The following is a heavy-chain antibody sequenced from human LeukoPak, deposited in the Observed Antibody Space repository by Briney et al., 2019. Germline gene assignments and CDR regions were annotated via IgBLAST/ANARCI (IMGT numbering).Heavy chain of an antibody. D-gene: IGHD3-22*01. V-gene: IGHV1-18*04. CDR1: GYTFTAYY. Sequence: ASLKVSCKASGYTFTAYYMHWVRQAPGQGLEWMGWISAYNGNTNYAQKLQGRVTMTTDTSTSTAYMELRSLRSDDTAVYYCARGYYDSSGYYYDAYWGQGTLVTVSS. J-gene: IGHJ4*02. CDR3: ARGYYDSSGYYYDAY. CDR2: ISAYNGNT.